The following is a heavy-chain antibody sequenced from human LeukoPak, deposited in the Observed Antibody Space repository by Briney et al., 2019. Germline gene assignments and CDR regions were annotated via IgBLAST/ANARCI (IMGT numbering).Heavy chain of an antibody. Sequence: ASVKVSCKASGYAFTDFYLHWVRQAPGQGLEWMGIINPSGGSTNYAQKFQGRVTVTRDTSTSTVYMQLSSLRSEDTAVYYCARGGEGRDGYNFPYFDYWGQGTLVTVSS. J-gene: IGHJ4*02. V-gene: IGHV1-46*01. CDR2: INPSGGST. D-gene: IGHD5-24*01. CDR1: GYAFTDFY. CDR3: ARGGEGRDGYNFPYFDY.